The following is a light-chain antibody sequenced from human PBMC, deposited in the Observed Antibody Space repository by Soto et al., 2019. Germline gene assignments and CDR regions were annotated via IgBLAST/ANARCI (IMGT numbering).Light chain of an antibody. CDR3: QQYNSYST. V-gene: IGKV1-39*01. CDR2: AAS. CDR1: QSISGY. Sequence: DIQMTQSPSSLSASVGDRVTITFRASQSISGYLNWYQQKPGKAPKLLIYAASTLQSGVPSRFSGSGSGTEFTLTISSLQPDDFATYYCQQYNSYSTFGQGTKVDIK. J-gene: IGKJ1*01.